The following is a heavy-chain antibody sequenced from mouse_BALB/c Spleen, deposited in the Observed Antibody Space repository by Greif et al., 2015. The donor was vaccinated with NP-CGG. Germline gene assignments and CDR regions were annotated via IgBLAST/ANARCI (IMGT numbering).Heavy chain of an antibody. J-gene: IGHJ4*01. Sequence: VQLQQSGLELVKPGASVKISCKASGYTFTDYYINWVKQKPGQGLEWIGWIYPGSGNTKYNEKFKGKATLTVDTSSSTAYMQLSSLTSEDTAVYFCARRTGTEAMDYWGQGTSVTVSS. CDR1: GYTFTDYY. CDR3: ARRTGTEAMDY. V-gene: IGHV1-84*02. CDR2: IYPGSGNT. D-gene: IGHD4-1*01.